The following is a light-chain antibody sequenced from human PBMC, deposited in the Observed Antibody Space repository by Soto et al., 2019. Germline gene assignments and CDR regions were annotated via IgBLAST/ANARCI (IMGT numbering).Light chain of an antibody. CDR2: SNN. CDR3: AGWDDSLNGRV. CDR1: SSNIGSSA. Sequence: QPVLTQAPSASGTPGQTVTISCSGSSSNIGSSAVNWYQQLPGAAPRLLLYSNNQRPSGVPDRFSGSKSGTSASLAISGLQSEDEADYYCAGWDDSLNGRVFGGGTKVT. V-gene: IGLV1-44*01. J-gene: IGLJ3*02.